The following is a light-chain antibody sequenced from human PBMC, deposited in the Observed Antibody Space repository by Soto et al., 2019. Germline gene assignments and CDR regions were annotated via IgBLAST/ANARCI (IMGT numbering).Light chain of an antibody. J-gene: IGKJ4*01. CDR1: QGVTTN. CDR2: GAS. V-gene: IGKV3-15*01. CDR3: QQYNTWPLT. Sequence: EIVMTQSPATLSVSPGERATLSCRASQGVTTNLAWYQQKPGQAPRLLIYGASTRATGIPARFSGSGSGTEFTLTISSLQSEDFAVYSCQQYNTWPLTFGGGTKVEIK.